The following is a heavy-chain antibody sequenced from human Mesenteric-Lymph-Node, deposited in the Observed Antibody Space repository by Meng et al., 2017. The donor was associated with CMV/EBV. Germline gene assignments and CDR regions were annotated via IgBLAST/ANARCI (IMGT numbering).Heavy chain of an antibody. CDR1: GGTCSSYA. CDR2: IIPIFGTA. CDR3: ASLYSGYGIDY. J-gene: IGHJ4*02. D-gene: IGHD5-12*01. V-gene: IGHV1-69*01. Sequence: SCKASGGTCSSYAISWVRQAPGQGLEWMGGIIPIFGTANYAQKFQGRVTITADESTSTAYMELSSLRSEDTAVYYCASLYSGYGIDYWGQGTLVTVSS.